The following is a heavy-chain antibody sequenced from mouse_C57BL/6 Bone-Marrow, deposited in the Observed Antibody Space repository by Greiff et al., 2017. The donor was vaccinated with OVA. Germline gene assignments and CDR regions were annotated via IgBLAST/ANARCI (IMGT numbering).Heavy chain of an antibody. CDR2: ISSGGSYT. V-gene: IGHV5-6*02. D-gene: IGHD1-1*01. CDR1: GFTFSSYG. J-gene: IGHJ2*01. Sequence: DVKLVESGGDLVKPGGSLKLSCAASGFTFSSYGMSWVRQTPDKRLEWVATISSGGSYTYYPDSVKGRFTISRDNAKNTLYLQMSSLKSEDTAMYYCARHADGSSDFDYWGQGTTLTVSS. CDR3: ARHADGSSDFDY.